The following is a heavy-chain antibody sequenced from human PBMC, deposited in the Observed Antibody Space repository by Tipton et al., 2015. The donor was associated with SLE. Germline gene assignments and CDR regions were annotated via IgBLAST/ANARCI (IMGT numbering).Heavy chain of an antibody. CDR2: INHSGST. J-gene: IGHJ6*03. Sequence: PSLTCTVSGGSISTSNYNWSWIRQPPGKGLEWIGEINHSGSTNYNPSLKSRVTMSVDTSKNQFSLKLSSVTAADTAVYYCARGRPRATQAWGGYYYYMDVWGKGTTVTVSS. D-gene: IGHD3-16*01. CDR3: ARGRPRATQAWGGYYYYMDV. CDR1: GGSISTSNYN. V-gene: IGHV4-39*07.